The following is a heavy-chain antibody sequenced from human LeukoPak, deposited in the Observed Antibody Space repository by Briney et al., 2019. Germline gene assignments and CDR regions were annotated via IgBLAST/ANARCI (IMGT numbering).Heavy chain of an antibody. D-gene: IGHD3-10*01. Sequence: PGGSLRLSCAASGFTFSDYYMTWVRQPPGKGPEWVANIKQDESERYSADSVKGRFTISRDNAKKSVYLHMSSLRAEDTALYYCARLSAYYYGSYFYYYMDVWGKGTTVTVSS. CDR1: GFTFSDYY. V-gene: IGHV3-7*01. CDR3: ARLSAYYYGSYFYYYMDV. CDR2: IKQDESER. J-gene: IGHJ6*03.